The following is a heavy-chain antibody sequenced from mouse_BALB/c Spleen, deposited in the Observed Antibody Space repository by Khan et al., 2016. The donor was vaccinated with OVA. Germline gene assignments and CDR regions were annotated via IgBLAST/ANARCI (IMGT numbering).Heavy chain of an antibody. Sequence: QVQLQQSGAELVKPGTSVKISCKASGYTFTSYYMYWVKQRPGQGLEWIGGINPNNGDSNFNEKFKSKATLTVDQSSSTAYMQLGILTSENSAVEYGARSGYGNPFAYWGQGTLVTVSA. D-gene: IGHD2-1*01. CDR2: INPNNGDS. J-gene: IGHJ3*01. CDR3: ARSGYGNPFAY. V-gene: IGHV1S81*02. CDR1: GYTFTSYY.